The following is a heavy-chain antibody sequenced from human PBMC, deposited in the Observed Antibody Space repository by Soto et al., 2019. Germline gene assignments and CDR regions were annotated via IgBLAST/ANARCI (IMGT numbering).Heavy chain of an antibody. D-gene: IGHD3-10*01. CDR1: GYTFTSYG. CDR2: ISAYNGNA. CDR3: ARDRAELWFGEFTDY. V-gene: IGHV1-18*01. J-gene: IGHJ4*02. Sequence: GASVKVSCKASGYTFTSYGISWVRQAPGQGLEWMGWISAYNGNANYAQKLQGRVTMTTDTSTSTAYMELRSLRSDDTAVYYCARDRAELWFGEFTDYWGQGTLVTVSS.